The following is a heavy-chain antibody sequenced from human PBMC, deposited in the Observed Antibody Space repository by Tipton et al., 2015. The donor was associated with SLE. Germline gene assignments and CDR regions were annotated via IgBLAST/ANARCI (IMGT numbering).Heavy chain of an antibody. CDR1: GFTFDDYG. V-gene: IGHV3-20*04. CDR2: INWNGGST. CDR3: AKSSSSYDFWSGYYKVDAFDI. D-gene: IGHD3-3*01. J-gene: IGHJ3*02. Sequence: SLRLSCAASGFTFDDYGMSWVRQAPGKGLEWVSGINWNGGSTGYADSVKGRFTISRDNAKNSLYLQMNSLRAEDTAVYYCAKSSSSYDFWSGYYKVDAFDIWGQGTMVTVSS.